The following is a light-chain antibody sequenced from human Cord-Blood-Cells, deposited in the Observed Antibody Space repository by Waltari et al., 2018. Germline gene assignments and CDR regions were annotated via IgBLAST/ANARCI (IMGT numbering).Light chain of an antibody. J-gene: IGKJ1*01. CDR1: QSISSY. Sequence: DIQMTQPPYSISASVRDRVTITSRASQSISSYLNWYQQKPGKAPKLLIYAASSLQIGVPSRFSGSGSGTDFTLTISSLQPEDFAAYYCQQSYSTPPTFGQGTKVEIK. V-gene: IGKV1-39*01. CDR2: AAS. CDR3: QQSYSTPPT.